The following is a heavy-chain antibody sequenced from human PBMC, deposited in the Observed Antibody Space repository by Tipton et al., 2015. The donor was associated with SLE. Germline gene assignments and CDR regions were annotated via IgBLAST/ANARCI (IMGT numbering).Heavy chain of an antibody. CDR1: GYSISSGYY. V-gene: IGHV4-38-2*01. Sequence: TLSLTCDVSGYSISSGYYWAWIRQPPGSGLEWIGSINDSGNTYYNPSLKSRVTISADTSKNQFSLKLNSVTAADTAVYYCARGGGNANWYFDLWGRGTLVTVSS. CDR2: INDSGNT. CDR3: ARGGGNANWYFDL. J-gene: IGHJ2*01. D-gene: IGHD4-23*01.